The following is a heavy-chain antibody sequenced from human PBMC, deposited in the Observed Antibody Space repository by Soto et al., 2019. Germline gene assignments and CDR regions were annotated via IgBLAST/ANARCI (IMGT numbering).Heavy chain of an antibody. V-gene: IGHV3-49*04. J-gene: IGHJ5*02. CDR2: IRSKAYGGTT. CDR1: GFTFSSYA. D-gene: IGHD4-17*01. Sequence: GGSLRLSCAASGFTFSSYAMSWVRQAPGKGLEWVGFIRSKAYGGTTEYAASVKGRFTISRDDSKSIAYLQMNSLKTEDTAVYYCTRDLYGDYGNWFDPWGQGTLVTVSS. CDR3: TRDLYGDYGNWFDP.